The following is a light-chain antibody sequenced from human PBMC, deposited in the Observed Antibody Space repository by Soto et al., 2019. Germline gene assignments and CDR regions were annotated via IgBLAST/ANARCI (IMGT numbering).Light chain of an antibody. Sequence: QSAPTQPASVSGSPGQSITISCTGTSSDVGGYNYVSWYQQHPGKAPKLMIYDVSNRPSGVSSRFSGSKSGNTASLTISGLQAEDEADYYCSSYTSSSPLYVFGTGTKVTVL. V-gene: IGLV2-14*01. CDR3: SSYTSSSPLYV. CDR2: DVS. CDR1: SSDVGGYNY. J-gene: IGLJ1*01.